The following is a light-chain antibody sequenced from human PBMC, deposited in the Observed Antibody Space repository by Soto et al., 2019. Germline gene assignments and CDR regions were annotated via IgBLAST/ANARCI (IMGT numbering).Light chain of an antibody. V-gene: IGKV3-20*01. J-gene: IGKJ1*01. CDR1: QSVSSNY. CDR3: QQHGSSPWM. CDR2: GAS. Sequence: EVVFTQSPGTLSLSPGERATLSCRASQSVSSNYVAWYQQIPGQTPRLLIYGASSRATGIPDRFSGSGSGTDFTLTIRRLEPEDFAVYYCQQHGSSPWMFGQGTKVDTK.